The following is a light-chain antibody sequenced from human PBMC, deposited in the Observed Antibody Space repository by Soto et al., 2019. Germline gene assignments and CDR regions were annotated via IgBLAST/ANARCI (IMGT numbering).Light chain of an antibody. CDR3: QQLNPGFT. V-gene: IGKV1-9*01. J-gene: IGKJ3*01. CDR2: AAS. CDR1: QGISTY. Sequence: DIQLTQSPSFLSASVGDRVTITCRASQGISTYLAWYQQKPGKAPKLLIYAASTLQSGVPSRFSGSGSGTEFTLTISSLQPEDFATYYCQQLNPGFTFSPGTKVDI.